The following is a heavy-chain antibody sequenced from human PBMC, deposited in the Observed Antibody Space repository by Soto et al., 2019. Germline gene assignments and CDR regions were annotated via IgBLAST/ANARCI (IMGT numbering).Heavy chain of an antibody. J-gene: IGHJ4*02. CDR1: RSSLSSDDYY. CDR2: IFYSASP. Sequence: SETIPLPCTVSRSSLSSDDYYCSWIRQRPGKGLEWFWYIFYSASPYYNTSLKSRGSISVYTSRYQLSLKLKTVTAAAPAVYSCAGAKAVAGTFCFDYWGRGTLGTVS. V-gene: IGHV4-31*03. CDR3: AGAKAVAGTFCFDY. D-gene: IGHD6-19*01.